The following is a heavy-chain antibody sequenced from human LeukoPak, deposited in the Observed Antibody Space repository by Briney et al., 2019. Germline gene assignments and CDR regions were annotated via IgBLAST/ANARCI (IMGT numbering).Heavy chain of an antibody. J-gene: IGHJ4*02. Sequence: PSETLSLTCSVYGGSFSGYYWTWIRQPPGKGLEWIGEIHYSGSATYNPSLKSRVTISVDTSKNQFSLKMNSVTAADTAVYYCARGQWFRAFWSRGTPVTVSS. CDR1: GGSFSGYY. V-gene: IGHV4-34*01. CDR2: IHYSGSA. D-gene: IGHD3-10*01. CDR3: ARGQWFRAF.